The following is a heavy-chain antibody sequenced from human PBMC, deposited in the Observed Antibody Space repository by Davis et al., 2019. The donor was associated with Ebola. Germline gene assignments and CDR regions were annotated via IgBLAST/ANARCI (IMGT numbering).Heavy chain of an antibody. V-gene: IGHV1-8*01. Sequence: ASVKVSCKASGYTFTSYDINWVRQATGQGLEWMGWMNPDSGNTGYASKFQGRVTMTRNNSITTAYMELSSLSSEDTAVYYCARPIEKRCSPGCFDLWGRGTLVTVSS. J-gene: IGHJ2*01. D-gene: IGHD4/OR15-4a*01. CDR3: ARPIEKRCSPGCFDL. CDR1: GYTFTSYD. CDR2: MNPDSGNT.